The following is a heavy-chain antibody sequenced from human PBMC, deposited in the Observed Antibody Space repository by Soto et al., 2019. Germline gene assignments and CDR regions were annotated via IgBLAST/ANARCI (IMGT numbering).Heavy chain of an antibody. V-gene: IGHV1-69*06. CDR1: GGTFSSYA. J-gene: IGHJ3*02. CDR2: IIPIFGTA. D-gene: IGHD5-18*01. Sequence: QVQLVQSGAEVKKPGSSVKVSCKASGGTFSSYAISWVRQAPGQGLEWMGGIIPIFGTANYAQKFQGRVTITADKSTSTDYMELSSLRSEDTAVYYCARFSDAPYSYGTEAFDIWGQGTMVTVSS. CDR3: ARFSDAPYSYGTEAFDI.